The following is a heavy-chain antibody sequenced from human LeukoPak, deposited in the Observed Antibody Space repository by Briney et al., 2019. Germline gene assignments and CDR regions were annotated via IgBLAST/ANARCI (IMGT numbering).Heavy chain of an antibody. D-gene: IGHD5-18*01. J-gene: IGHJ4*02. CDR3: AKVDVDTASFDY. V-gene: IGHV3-53*01. CDR1: GFTVSSNY. Sequence: GGSLRLSCAASGFTVSSNYMSWVRQAPGKGLEWVSVIYSGGSTYYADSVKGRFTISRDNSKNTLYLQMNSLRAEDTAVYYCAKVDVDTASFDYCGQGTLVTVSS. CDR2: IYSGGST.